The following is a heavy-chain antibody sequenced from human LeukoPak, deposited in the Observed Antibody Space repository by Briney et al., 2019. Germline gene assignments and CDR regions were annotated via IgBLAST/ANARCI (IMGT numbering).Heavy chain of an antibody. V-gene: IGHV1-69*04. CDR2: CIPSLGIA. D-gene: IGHD3-22*01. CDR1: GGTFSSDA. Sequence: SGKISCKASGGTFSSDAISLEREAPGQGLEWMGRCIPSLGIANDAQKFQGRVTISADKSTSTAYIELSSLRSEDTAVYYCARGVGYDSSGYPGSYFDSWGQGTLVTVSS. J-gene: IGHJ4*02. CDR3: ARGVGYDSSGYPGSYFDS.